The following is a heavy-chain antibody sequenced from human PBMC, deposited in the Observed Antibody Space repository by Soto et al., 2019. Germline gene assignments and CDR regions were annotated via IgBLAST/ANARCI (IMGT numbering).Heavy chain of an antibody. D-gene: IGHD3-10*01. V-gene: IGHV3-30*02. CDR2: VWYDGSNA. J-gene: IGHJ6*03. CDR3: AKDSLELLWFGGGANPPNYYYYMDV. CDR1: GFTFNNYA. Sequence: GGSLRLSCAASGFTFNNYALSWVRQAPGKGLEWVAVVWYDGSNAFRADSVKGRFTISRDNSKNTLYLQMNSLRAEDTVVFYCAKDSLELLWFGGGANPPNYYYYMDVWGKGTTVTVSS.